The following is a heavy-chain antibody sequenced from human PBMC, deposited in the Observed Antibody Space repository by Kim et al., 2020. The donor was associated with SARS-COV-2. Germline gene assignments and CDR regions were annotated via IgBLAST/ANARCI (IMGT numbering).Heavy chain of an antibody. J-gene: IGHJ1*01. CDR3: AKTSSTFKFPT. CDR2: T. V-gene: IGHV3-23*01. D-gene: IGHD2-21*01. Sequence: TYYTATVNGRFTNSSDNSKNPHYLQMNSPRAEDTAIYYCAKTSSTFKFPTWGQGTLVTVSS.